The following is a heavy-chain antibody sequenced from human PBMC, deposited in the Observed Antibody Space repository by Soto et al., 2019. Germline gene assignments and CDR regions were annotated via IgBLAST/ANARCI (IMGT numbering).Heavy chain of an antibody. CDR1: GYTFTSYG. D-gene: IGHD3-10*01. CDR3: ARDLSSQAVRGDFDY. J-gene: IGHJ4*02. V-gene: IGHV1-18*04. CDR2: ISAYNGNT. Sequence: ASVKVSCKASGYTFTSYGISWVRQAPGQGLEWMGWISAYNGNTNYAQKLQGRVTMTTDTSTSTAYMELRSLRSDDTAVYYCARDLSSQAVRGDFDYWGQGTLVTVSS.